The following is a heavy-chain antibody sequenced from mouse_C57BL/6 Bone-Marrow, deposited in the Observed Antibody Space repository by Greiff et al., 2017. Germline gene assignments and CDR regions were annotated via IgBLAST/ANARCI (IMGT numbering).Heavy chain of an antibody. V-gene: IGHV8-8*01. CDR3: ARIPLAWFAY. Sequence: QVPLKVSGPGLLQPSQTLSLTCSFSGFSLSTFGMGVVWIRQPSGKGLEWLAHIWWGDDKYYNPALKSRLTISKDTSKNQVFIQIANVDTADTATYYCARIPLAWFAYWGQGTLVTVSA. CDR1: GFSLSTFGMG. CDR2: IWWGDDK. J-gene: IGHJ3*01.